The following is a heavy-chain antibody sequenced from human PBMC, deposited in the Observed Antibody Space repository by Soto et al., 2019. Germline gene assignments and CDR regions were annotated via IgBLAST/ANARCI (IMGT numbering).Heavy chain of an antibody. Sequence: RASVKVSCKASGYTSSDYYIHWVRQAPGQGLEWMGWINPNSGGTKYAPKFQGGVTMTRDTSITTAYMELSRLRSGDTAVYYCAREPATAKPEGVDFWGQGTLVTVSS. CDR2: INPNSGGT. D-gene: IGHD1-1*01. CDR1: GYTSSDYY. J-gene: IGHJ4*02. CDR3: AREPATAKPEGVDF. V-gene: IGHV1-2*02.